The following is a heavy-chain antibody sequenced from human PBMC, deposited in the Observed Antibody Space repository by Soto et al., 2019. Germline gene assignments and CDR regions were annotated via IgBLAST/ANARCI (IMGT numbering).Heavy chain of an antibody. CDR1: GYTLTELS. V-gene: IGHV1-24*01. Sequence: EASVKVSCKVSGYTLTELSMHWVRQAPGKGLEWMGGFDPEDGETIYAQKFQGRVTITEYKSTDTAYMELSSLRSEDTAVYYCATGSRSTVTIFDYWGQGTLVNVSS. CDR3: ATGSRSTVTIFDY. J-gene: IGHJ4*02. D-gene: IGHD4-17*01. CDR2: FDPEDGET.